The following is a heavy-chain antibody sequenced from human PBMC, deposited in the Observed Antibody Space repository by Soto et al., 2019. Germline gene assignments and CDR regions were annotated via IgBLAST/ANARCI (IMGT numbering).Heavy chain of an antibody. CDR3: ASTSEYQLLLPQDC. Sequence: GGSLRLSCAASGFTFSNYWMHWVRQTPGKGLVWLSRISSDGTNTIYADSVKGRFTISRDNAKNTLFLQMNSLTAEDTAVYYCASTSEYQLLLPQDCWGQGTSVTVSS. V-gene: IGHV3-74*01. J-gene: IGHJ4*03. D-gene: IGHD2-2*01. CDR2: ISSDGTNT. CDR1: GFTFSNYW.